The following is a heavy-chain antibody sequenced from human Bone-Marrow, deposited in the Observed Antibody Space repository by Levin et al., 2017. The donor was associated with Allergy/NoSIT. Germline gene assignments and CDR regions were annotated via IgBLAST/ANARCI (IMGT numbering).Heavy chain of an antibody. CDR3: AKGDLRYYTSGSPPDY. J-gene: IGHJ4*02. CDR2: INPNSGGT. D-gene: IGHD3-10*01. CDR1: GYTFTDYY. Sequence: ASVKVSCKASGYTFTDYYIHWVRQAPGQGLEGMGRINPNSGGTNYGQTFHGRVTVTRDTSITTVYMELSSLKSDDTAVYYCAKGDLRYYTSGSPPDYWGQGTLVTVSS. V-gene: IGHV1-2*06.